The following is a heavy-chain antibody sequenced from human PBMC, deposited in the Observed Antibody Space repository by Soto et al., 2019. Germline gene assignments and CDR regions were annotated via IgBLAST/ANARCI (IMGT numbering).Heavy chain of an antibody. CDR3: ARKSRVFYNWLDP. CDR2: IYYSGST. CDR1: GGSISSYY. Sequence: PSETLSLTCTVSGGSISSYYWSWIRQPPGKGLEWIGYIYYSGSTNYNPSLKSRVTISVDTSKNQFSLKLSSVTAADTAVYYCARKSRVFYNWLDPWGHGTLVTFSS. V-gene: IGHV4-59*01. D-gene: IGHD3-10*02. J-gene: IGHJ5*02.